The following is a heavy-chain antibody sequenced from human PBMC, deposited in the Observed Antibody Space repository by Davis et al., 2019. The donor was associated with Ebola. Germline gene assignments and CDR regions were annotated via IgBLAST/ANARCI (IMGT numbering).Heavy chain of an antibody. Sequence: ASVKVSCKASGYTFTDYYLHWVRQAPGQGLEWMGRIYPFNGATNFADTFQGRVTMTTDMSITTAYMELSSLNSDATAIYYCARPILPEVTHCGVDYWGQGTLVPVSS. J-gene: IGHJ4*02. CDR1: GYTFTDYY. V-gene: IGHV1-2*06. CDR2: IYPFNGAT. CDR3: ARPILPEVTHCGVDY. D-gene: IGHD1-14*01.